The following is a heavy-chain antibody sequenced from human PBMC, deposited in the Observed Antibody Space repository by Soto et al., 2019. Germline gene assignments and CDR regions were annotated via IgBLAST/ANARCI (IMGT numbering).Heavy chain of an antibody. CDR1: GGSFSGYY. J-gene: IGHJ3*02. V-gene: IGHV4-34*01. D-gene: IGHD3-10*01. CDR3: ARFSIGTSAFEI. CDR2: INHSGST. Sequence: SETLSLTCAVYGGSFSGYYWSWIRQPPGKGLEWIGEINHSGSTNYNPSLKSRVTISVDTSKNQFSLKLSSVTAADTAVYYCARFSIGTSAFEIWGQATMVNVSS.